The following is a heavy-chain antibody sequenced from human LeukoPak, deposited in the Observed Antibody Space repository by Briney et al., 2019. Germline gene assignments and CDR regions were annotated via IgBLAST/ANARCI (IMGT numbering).Heavy chain of an antibody. CDR2: IYYSGST. V-gene: IGHV4-59*01. CDR3: AISGSYFPYYYYYMDV. J-gene: IGHJ6*03. Sequence: NPSETLSLTCTVSGGSISSYYWSWIRQPPGKGLEWIGYIYYSGSTNYNPSLKSRVTISVDTSKNQFSLKLSSVTAADTAVYYCAISGSYFPYYYYYMDVWGKGTTVTVSS. D-gene: IGHD1-26*01. CDR1: GGSISSYY.